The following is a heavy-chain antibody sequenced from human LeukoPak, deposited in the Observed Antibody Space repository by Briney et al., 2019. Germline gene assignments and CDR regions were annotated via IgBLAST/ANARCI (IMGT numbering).Heavy chain of an antibody. CDR2: IYSGGST. CDR1: GFTFSSYW. J-gene: IGHJ4*02. Sequence: GGSLRLSCAASGFTFSSYWMSWVRQAPGKGLEWVSVIYSGGSTYYADSVKGRFTISRDNSKNTLYLQMNSLRAEDTAVYYCARSTARWGFDYWGQGTLVTVSS. D-gene: IGHD4-23*01. CDR3: ARSTARWGFDY. V-gene: IGHV3-53*01.